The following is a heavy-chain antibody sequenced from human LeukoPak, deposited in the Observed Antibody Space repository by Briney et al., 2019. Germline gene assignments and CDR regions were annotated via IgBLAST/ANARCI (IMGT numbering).Heavy chain of an antibody. V-gene: IGHV4-4*07. CDR2: ICTSGST. D-gene: IGHD1-26*01. CDR3: ARAAYIGTTYYYYYMDV. CDR1: GGSISSYY. Sequence: SETLSLTCTVSGGSISSYYWSWIRQPAGKGLEWIGRICTSGSTNYNPSLKSRVTISVDKSKNQFSLKLSSVTAADAAVYYCARAAYIGTTYYYYYMDVWGKGTTVTVSS. J-gene: IGHJ6*03.